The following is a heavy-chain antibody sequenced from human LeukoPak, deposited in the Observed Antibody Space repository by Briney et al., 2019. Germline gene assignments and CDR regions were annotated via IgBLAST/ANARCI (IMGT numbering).Heavy chain of an antibody. J-gene: IGHJ3*02. CDR2: VSSIGGST. CDR1: GFTFSSYV. CDR3: VKEGNGAFDI. D-gene: IGHD2-8*01. V-gene: IGHV3-64D*09. Sequence: GGSLRLSCSASGFTFSSYVMFWVRQAPGKGLEYVSAVSSIGGSTYYADSVKGRFTISRDNSKNTLYLQMISPRPEDTAVYYCVKEGNGAFDIWGQGTMVTVSS.